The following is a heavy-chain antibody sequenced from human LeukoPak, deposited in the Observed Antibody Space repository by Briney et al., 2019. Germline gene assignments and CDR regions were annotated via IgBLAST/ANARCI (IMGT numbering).Heavy chain of an antibody. CDR1: GYTLTELS. V-gene: IGHV1-18*03. Sequence: ASVKVSCKVSGYTLTELSMHWVRQAPGQGLEWMGWISAYNGNTNYAQKLQGRVTMTTDTSTSTAYMELRSLRSDDMAVYYCARLRENYYYMDVWGKGTTVTVSS. CDR2: ISAYNGNT. J-gene: IGHJ6*03. CDR3: ARLRENYYYMDV. D-gene: IGHD3-16*01.